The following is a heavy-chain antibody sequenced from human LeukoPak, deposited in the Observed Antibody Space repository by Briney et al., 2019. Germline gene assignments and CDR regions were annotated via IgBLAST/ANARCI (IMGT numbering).Heavy chain of an antibody. D-gene: IGHD3-10*01. V-gene: IGHV3-30*04. J-gene: IGHJ5*02. CDR2: ISYDGNNK. CDR3: AKDRRRPRLLWFGELSNWFDP. Sequence: PGGSLRLSCAASGFTFSSYAMHWVRQAPGKGLGWVAVISYDGNNKYYADSVKGRFTISRDNSKNTLYLQMNSLRAEDTAVYYCAKDRRRPRLLWFGELSNWFDPWGQGTLVTVSS. CDR1: GFTFSSYA.